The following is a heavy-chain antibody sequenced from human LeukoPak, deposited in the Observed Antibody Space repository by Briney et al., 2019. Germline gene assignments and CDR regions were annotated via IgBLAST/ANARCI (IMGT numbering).Heavy chain of an antibody. Sequence: SETLSLTCTVSGGSISSSSYYWGWIRQPPGKGLEWIGSIYYSGSTYYNPSLKSRVTISVDTSKNQFSLKLSSVTAADTAVYYCASTNCSGGSCYVHYWGQGTLVTVSS. D-gene: IGHD2-15*01. V-gene: IGHV4-39*01. CDR3: ASTNCSGGSCYVHY. J-gene: IGHJ4*02. CDR1: GGSISSSSYY. CDR2: IYYSGST.